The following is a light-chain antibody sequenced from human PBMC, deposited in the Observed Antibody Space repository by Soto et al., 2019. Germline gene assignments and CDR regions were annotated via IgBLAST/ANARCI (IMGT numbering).Light chain of an antibody. V-gene: IGKV1-12*01. J-gene: IGKJ2*01. CDR3: HQTYSVPYT. Sequence: QMTQSPSSVSSSVGDRGTITCRASQGIKSWLAWYQQKPGKAPTLLIYTASKFQRGVPSRFSGSASGADFTLTISSVQPEDFATYYCHQTYSVPYTFGQGTKLEIK. CDR2: TAS. CDR1: QGIKSW.